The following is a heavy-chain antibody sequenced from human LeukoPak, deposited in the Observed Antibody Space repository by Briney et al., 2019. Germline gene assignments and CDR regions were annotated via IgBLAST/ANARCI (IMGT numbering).Heavy chain of an antibody. CDR1: GGSISSGGYY. V-gene: IGHV4-30-2*01. CDR3: ARLFWSGFVYFDY. CDR2: IYYTGST. Sequence: PSETLSLTCIVSGGSISSGGYYWSWIRQPPGEGLEWIGYIYYTGSTDSNPSLKSRVTISVDRSKNQFSLKLSSVTAADTAVYYCARLFWSGFVYFDYWGQGTLVTVSS. D-gene: IGHD3-3*01. J-gene: IGHJ4*02.